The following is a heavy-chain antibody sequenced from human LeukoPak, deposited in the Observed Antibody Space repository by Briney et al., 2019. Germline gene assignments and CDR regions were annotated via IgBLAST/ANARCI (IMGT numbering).Heavy chain of an antibody. CDR1: GLTFNNYA. D-gene: IGHD4-17*01. CDR3: ARAFRDDYGDVKFDY. CDR2: ISGRGGNT. J-gene: IGHJ4*02. Sequence: AGGSLRLSCAASGLTFNNYALTWIRQAPGKGLEWVSSISGRGGNTYYADSVKGRFTISRDDSKNTLFLQMNSLRAEDTAVFYCARAFRDDYGDVKFDYWGQGTLVTVSS. V-gene: IGHV3-23*01.